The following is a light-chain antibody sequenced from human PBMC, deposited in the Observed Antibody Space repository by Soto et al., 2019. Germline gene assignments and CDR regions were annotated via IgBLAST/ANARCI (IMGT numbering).Light chain of an antibody. CDR2: GAS. J-gene: IGKJ1*01. Sequence: EFVLTQSPGTLSLSPGERTTLSCRASQTVRNNYLAWYQQKPGQAPRLLIYGASNRATGIPARFSGSGSGTEFTLTISSLQSEDFAVYHCQQYYNWWTFGQGTKVDIK. V-gene: IGKV3-15*01. CDR3: QQYYNWWT. CDR1: QTVRNN.